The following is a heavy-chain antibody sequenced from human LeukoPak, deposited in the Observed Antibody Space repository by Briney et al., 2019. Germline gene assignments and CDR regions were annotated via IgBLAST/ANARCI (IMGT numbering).Heavy chain of an antibody. Sequence: GGSLRLSCAASGFTFSNYAVHWVRQTPGKGLEYVSAISSNGGSTYYANSVKGRFTISRDNSKNTLYLQMGSLRAEDMAVYYCARPDCSSTSCYTIDYWGQGTLVTVSS. V-gene: IGHV3-64*01. J-gene: IGHJ4*02. D-gene: IGHD2-2*02. CDR3: ARPDCSSTSCYTIDY. CDR2: ISSNGGST. CDR1: GFTFSNYA.